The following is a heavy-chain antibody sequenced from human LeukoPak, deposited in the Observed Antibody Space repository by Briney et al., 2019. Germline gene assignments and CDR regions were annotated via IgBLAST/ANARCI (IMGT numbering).Heavy chain of an antibody. CDR3: AKNITS. V-gene: IGHV3-23*01. Sequence: PGGSLRLSCAASGFTFSNYAVCWVRQAPGKGLEWVSGISQSGDIKNHADSVKGRFTISRDNSKNTLYLQMNSLRVEDTAIYYCAKNITSWGQGILVTVSS. J-gene: IGHJ4*02. D-gene: IGHD1-14*01. CDR2: ISQSGDIK. CDR1: GFTFSNYA.